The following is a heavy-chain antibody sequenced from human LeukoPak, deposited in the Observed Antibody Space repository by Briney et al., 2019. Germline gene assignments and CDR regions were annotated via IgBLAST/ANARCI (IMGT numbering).Heavy chain of an antibody. Sequence: GGSLRLSCTVSGFTVSTNSMSWVRQAPGKGLEWVSFIYSDNTHYSDSVKGRFTISRDNSKNTLYLQMNSLRAEDTAVYYCARRPGPYPHPYDSGGQGPLVTVSS. CDR2: IYSDNT. V-gene: IGHV3-53*01. J-gene: IGHJ4*02. CDR1: GFTVSTNS. CDR3: ARRPGPYPHPYDS.